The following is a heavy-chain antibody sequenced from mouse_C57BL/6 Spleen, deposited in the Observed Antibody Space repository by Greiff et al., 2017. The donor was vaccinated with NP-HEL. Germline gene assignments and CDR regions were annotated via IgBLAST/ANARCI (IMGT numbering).Heavy chain of an antibody. CDR2: ISNGGGST. D-gene: IGHD2-2*01. J-gene: IGHJ4*01. V-gene: IGHV5-12*01. CDR1: GFTFSDYY. Sequence: EVKLVESGGGLVQPGGSLKLSCAASGFTFSDYYMYWVRQTPEKRLEWVAYISNGGGSTYYPDTVKGRFTISRDNAKNTLYLQMSRLKSEDTAMYYCARGGIYYGYDGAMDYWGQGTSVTVSS. CDR3: ARGGIYYGYDGAMDY.